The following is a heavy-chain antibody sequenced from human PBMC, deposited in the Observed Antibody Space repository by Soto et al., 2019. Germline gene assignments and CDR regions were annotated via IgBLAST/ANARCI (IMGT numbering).Heavy chain of an antibody. Sequence: SVKVSCKASGGTFSSYAISWVRQAPGQGLEWMGGIIPIFGTANYAQKFQGRVTITADESTSTAYMELSSLRSEGTAVYYCASSIRITMIVVGDYWGQGTLVTVSS. D-gene: IGHD3-22*01. CDR2: IIPIFGTA. CDR1: GGTFSSYA. J-gene: IGHJ4*02. V-gene: IGHV1-69*01. CDR3: ASSIRITMIVVGDY.